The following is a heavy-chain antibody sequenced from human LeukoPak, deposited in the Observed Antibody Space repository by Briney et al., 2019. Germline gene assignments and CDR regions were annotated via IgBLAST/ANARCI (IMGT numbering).Heavy chain of an antibody. CDR3: ARAGYSSGWYSFDY. CDR1: GGSFGGYY. Sequence: NASEALSLTCAVYGGSFGGYYWSWIRQPPGKGLEWIGEINHSGSTNYNPSLKSRVTISVDTSKNQFSLKLSSVTAADTAVYYCARAGYSSGWYSFDYWGQGTLVTVSS. V-gene: IGHV4-34*01. D-gene: IGHD6-19*01. J-gene: IGHJ4*02. CDR2: INHSGST.